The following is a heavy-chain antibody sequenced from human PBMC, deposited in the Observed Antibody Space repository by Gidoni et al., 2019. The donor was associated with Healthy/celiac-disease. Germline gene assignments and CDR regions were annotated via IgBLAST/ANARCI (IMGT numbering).Heavy chain of an antibody. CDR1: GGAFSGSY. CDR3: AGYSNYYYYYMDV. Sequence: QVQLQQGGARLLKASENLSLTCAGFGGAFSGSYWGWIRQPPGKGLEWIGEINHSGSTNYNPSLKSRVAVSVDTSKNQFSLKLSSVTAADTAVYYCAGYSNYYYYYMDVWGKGTTVTVSS. V-gene: IGHV4-34*01. CDR2: INHSGST. D-gene: IGHD4-4*01. J-gene: IGHJ6*03.